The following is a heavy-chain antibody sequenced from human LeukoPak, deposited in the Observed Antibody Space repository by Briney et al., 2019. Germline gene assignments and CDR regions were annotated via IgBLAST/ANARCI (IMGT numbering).Heavy chain of an antibody. V-gene: IGHV4-4*02. CDR2: INHSGST. CDR1: GFIFSNSW. Sequence: GSLRLSCEASGFIFSNSWMIWVRQAPGKGLEWIGEINHSGSTNYNPSLKSRVTISVGTSKNQFSLKLSSVTAADTAVYYCAREDTGPSDYWGQGTLVTVSS. CDR3: AREDTGPSDY. J-gene: IGHJ4*02. D-gene: IGHD5-18*01.